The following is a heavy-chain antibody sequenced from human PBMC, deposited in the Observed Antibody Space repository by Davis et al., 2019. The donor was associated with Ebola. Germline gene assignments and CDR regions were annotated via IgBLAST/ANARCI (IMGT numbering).Heavy chain of an antibody. V-gene: IGHV5-10-1*01. CDR1: GYSFTSYW. Sequence: GESLKISCKGSGYSFTSYWISWVRQMPGKGLEWMGRIDPSDSYTNYSPSFQGHVTISADKSISTAYLQWSSLKASDTAMYYCARLKYSSSSGGWFDPWGQGTLVTVSS. J-gene: IGHJ5*02. D-gene: IGHD6-6*01. CDR2: IDPSDSYT. CDR3: ARLKYSSSSGGWFDP.